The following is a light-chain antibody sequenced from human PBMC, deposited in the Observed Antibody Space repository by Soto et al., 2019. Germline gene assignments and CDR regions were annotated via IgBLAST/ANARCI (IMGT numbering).Light chain of an antibody. CDR3: QQYGSSRGT. J-gene: IGKJ1*01. CDR2: GPS. CDR1: QSVSSSY. Sequence: EIGLTQSPGTLSLSPGERATLSCRARQSVSSSYLAWYQQKPGQAPRLLIYGPSSRATGIQARFSGSGSGTGFTLTISRLEPEDFAVYYCQQYGSSRGTFGQGTKVEIK. V-gene: IGKV3-20*01.